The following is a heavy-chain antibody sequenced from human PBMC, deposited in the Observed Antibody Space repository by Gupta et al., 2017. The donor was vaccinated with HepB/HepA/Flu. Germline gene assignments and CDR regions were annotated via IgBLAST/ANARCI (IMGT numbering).Heavy chain of an antibody. J-gene: IGHJ4*02. V-gene: IGHV3-30-3*01. CDR3: ARDGLFTRYSETPALDY. CDR2: ISYDGSNK. Sequence: QVQLVESGGGVVQPGRSLRLSCAASGFTFSSYAMHWVRQAPGKGLEWVAVISYDGSNKYYADSVKGRLTISRDKAKNTLYLQMNSLRAEDTAVYYCARDGLFTRYSETPALDYWGQGTRGTVSS. CDR1: GFTFSSYA. D-gene: IGHD6-13*01.